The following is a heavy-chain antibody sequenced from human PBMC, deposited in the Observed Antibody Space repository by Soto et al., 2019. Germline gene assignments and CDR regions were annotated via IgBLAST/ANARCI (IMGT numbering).Heavy chain of an antibody. CDR3: ARGGSPYYDYVWGSYRPYNWFDP. CDR2: INHSGST. CDR1: GGSISSYY. J-gene: IGHJ5*02. D-gene: IGHD3-16*02. V-gene: IGHV4-34*01. Sequence: SETLSLTCTVSGGSISSYYWSWIRQPPGKXLEWIGEINHSGSTNYNPSLKSRVTISVDTSKNQFSLKLSSVTAADTAVYYCARGGSPYYDYVWGSYRPYNWFDPWGQGTLVTVSS.